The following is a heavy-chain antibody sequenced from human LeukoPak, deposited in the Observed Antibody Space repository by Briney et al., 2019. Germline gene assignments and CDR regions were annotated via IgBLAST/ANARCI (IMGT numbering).Heavy chain of an antibody. CDR3: ARDHNYAFDN. CDR1: GFPFIDYS. Sequence: PGGSLRLSCAASGFPFIDYSMNWVRQAPGKGLEWISYIGISSGHTKYADSVKGRFTISRDYAKNSLYLQMNSLRVEDTAVYFCARDHNYAFDNWGQGTLVTVSS. D-gene: IGHD1-1*01. J-gene: IGHJ4*02. V-gene: IGHV3-11*06. CDR2: IGISSGHT.